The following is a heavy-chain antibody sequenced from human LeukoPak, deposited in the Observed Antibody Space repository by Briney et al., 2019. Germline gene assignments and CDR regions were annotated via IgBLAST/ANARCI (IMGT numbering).Heavy chain of an antibody. V-gene: IGHV1-18*01. J-gene: IGHJ6*02. CDR3: ARVWGSGWPLYYYYYGMDV. CDR2: ISAYNDNT. Sequence: GSVKVSCKASGYTFTSYGISWVRQAPGQGLEWMGWISAYNDNTNYAQKLQGRVTMTTDTSTSTAYMELRSLRSDDTAVYYCARVWGSGWPLYYYYYGMDVWGQGTTVTVSS. CDR1: GYTFTSYG. D-gene: IGHD6-19*01.